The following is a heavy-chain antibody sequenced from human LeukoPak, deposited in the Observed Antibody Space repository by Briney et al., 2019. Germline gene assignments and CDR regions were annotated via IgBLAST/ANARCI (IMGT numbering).Heavy chain of an antibody. CDR1: GGSFSGYY. V-gene: IGHV4-34*01. Sequence: SETLSLTCAVYGGSFSGYYWSWIRQPPGKGLEWIGEINHSGSTNYNPSLKSRVTISVDTSKNQFSLKLSSVTAADTAVYYCARVNYYYYYMDVWGKGTTVTISS. J-gene: IGHJ6*03. CDR2: INHSGST. CDR3: ARVNYYYYYMDV.